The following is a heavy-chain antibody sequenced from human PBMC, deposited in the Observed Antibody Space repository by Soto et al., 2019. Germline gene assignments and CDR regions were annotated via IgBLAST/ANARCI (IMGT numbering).Heavy chain of an antibody. CDR1: GFSVSSYA. CDR3: AKDSLTTGINFFDS. D-gene: IGHD4-17*01. J-gene: IGHJ5*01. V-gene: IGHV3-23*01. CDR2: ISVTGVIT. Sequence: EVQLLDSGGGLVQPGGSLRLSCAASGFSVSSYALSWVRQLPGKGLEWVSSISVTGVITYYADSVKGRFTVSRESSKNMLYLQMNSLRAEDTAVYYCAKDSLTTGINFFDSWGQGTLVTVSS.